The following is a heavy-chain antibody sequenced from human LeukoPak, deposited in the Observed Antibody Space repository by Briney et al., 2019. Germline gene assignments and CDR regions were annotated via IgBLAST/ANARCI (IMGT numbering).Heavy chain of an antibody. CDR2: ISSSGSTI. Sequence: PGGSLRLSCAASGFTFSSYEMNWVRQAPGKGLEWVSYISSSGSTIYYADSVKGRFTNSRDNAKNSLYLQMNSLRAEDTAVYYCARTKYDYWFDPWGQGTLVTVSS. J-gene: IGHJ5*02. D-gene: IGHD3-16*01. CDR3: ARTKYDYWFDP. CDR1: GFTFSSYE. V-gene: IGHV3-48*03.